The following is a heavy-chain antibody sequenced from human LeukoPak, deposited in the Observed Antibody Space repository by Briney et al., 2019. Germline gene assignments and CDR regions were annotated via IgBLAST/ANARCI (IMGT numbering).Heavy chain of an antibody. D-gene: IGHD2/OR15-2a*01. Sequence: GASVKVSCKASGGTFSSYAISWVRQARGQGLEWMGGIIPIFGTANYAQKFQGRVTITADESTSTAYMELSSLRSEDTAMYYCARVSRPKTFQYYFDYWGQGTLGAVSS. CDR2: IIPIFGTA. V-gene: IGHV1-69*13. CDR3: ARVSRPKTFQYYFDY. CDR1: GGTFSSYA. J-gene: IGHJ4*02.